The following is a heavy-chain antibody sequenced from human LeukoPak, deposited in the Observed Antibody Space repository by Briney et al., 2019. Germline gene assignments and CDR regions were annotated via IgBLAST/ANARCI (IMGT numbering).Heavy chain of an antibody. J-gene: IGHJ5*01. CDR1: GGSISSGGYY. D-gene: IGHD6-6*01. CDR3: ARHSFPTYSTSSDWFDP. CDR2: IYYSGST. V-gene: IGHV4-31*03. Sequence: SETLSLTCTVSGGSISSGGYYWSWIRQHPGKGLEWIGYIYYSGSTYYNPSLESRVTISVDTSKNQFSLKLSSVTAADTAVYYCARHSFPTYSTSSDWFDPWGQGTLVTVSS.